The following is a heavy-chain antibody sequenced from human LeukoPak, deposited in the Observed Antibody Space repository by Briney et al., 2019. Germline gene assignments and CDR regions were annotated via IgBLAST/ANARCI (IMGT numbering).Heavy chain of an antibody. D-gene: IGHD6-19*01. Sequence: SETLSLTCTVSGDSVSRYSWSWIRQPPGKGLEWIGYISNSGTTNYNPSLKSRVTISVDTSKNQFSLKLTSMTAADTAVYYCARAGSAPPAALDLDRWGQGTLVTVSS. CDR3: ARAGSAPPAALDLDR. CDR1: GDSVSRYS. J-gene: IGHJ5*02. CDR2: ISNSGTT. V-gene: IGHV4-59*02.